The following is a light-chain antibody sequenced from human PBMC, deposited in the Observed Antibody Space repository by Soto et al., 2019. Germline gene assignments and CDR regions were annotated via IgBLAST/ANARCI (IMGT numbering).Light chain of an antibody. CDR1: TGAVTSGYY. J-gene: IGLJ3*02. CDR2: STN. CDR3: LLYHGGAWV. Sequence: QAVVTQEPSLTVSPGGTVTLTCTSSTGAVTSGYYPNWFQQKPGQPPRSLIYSTNNRQSWTPARFSASLLGGKAALTLSGVQPEDEADYYCLLYHGGAWVFGGGTKLTVL. V-gene: IGLV7-43*01.